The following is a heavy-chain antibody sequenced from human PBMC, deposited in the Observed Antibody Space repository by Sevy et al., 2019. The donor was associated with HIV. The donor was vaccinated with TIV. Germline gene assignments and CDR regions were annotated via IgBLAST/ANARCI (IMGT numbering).Heavy chain of an antibody. V-gene: IGHV3-30*02. Sequence: GGSLRLSCAASGFSFSSYGMHWVRQAPGKGLEWMSYIQYDGSNKDYVASVKGRFTISRDNSKNTLYLQMNSLRVEDTAVFYCVKEGGGEGGDHWGQGTLVTVSS. CDR1: GFSFSSYG. CDR2: IQYDGSNK. D-gene: IGHD2-21*01. CDR3: VKEGGGEGGDH. J-gene: IGHJ4*02.